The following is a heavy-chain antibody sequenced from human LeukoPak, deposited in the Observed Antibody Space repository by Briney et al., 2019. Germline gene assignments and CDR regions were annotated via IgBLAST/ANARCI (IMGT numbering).Heavy chain of an antibody. D-gene: IGHD5-18*01. V-gene: IGHV3-30-3*01. CDR3: ARVRGYSYGRYYFDY. J-gene: IGHJ4*02. Sequence: GGSLRLSCAASGFTFSSYAMHWVRQAPGKGLEWVAVISYDGSNKYYADSVKGRFTISRDNSKNTLYLQMNSLRAEDTAVYYCARVRGYSYGRYYFDYWGQGTLVTVSS. CDR2: ISYDGSNK. CDR1: GFTFSSYA.